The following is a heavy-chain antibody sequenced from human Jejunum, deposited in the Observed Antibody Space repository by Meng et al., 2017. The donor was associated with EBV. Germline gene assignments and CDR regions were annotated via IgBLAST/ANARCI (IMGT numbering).Heavy chain of an antibody. D-gene: IGHD1-26*01. V-gene: IGHV4-39*01. CDR1: GGSISSSSYY. CDR3: ARQGPSGRTFDY. CDR2: YYNSGST. J-gene: IGHJ4*02. Sequence: QLRLQESVPGLVKPSEPLSLTCTVSGGSISSSSYYWGWIRQPPGKGLEWIGTYYNSGSTYYNPSLKSRVTISVDTSKNQFSLKLISVTAADTAAYYCARQGPSGRTFDYWGQGTLVTVSS.